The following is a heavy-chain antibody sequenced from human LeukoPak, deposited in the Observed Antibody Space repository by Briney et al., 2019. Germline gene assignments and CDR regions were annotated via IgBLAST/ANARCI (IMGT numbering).Heavy chain of an antibody. D-gene: IGHD3-16*01. CDR2: IYPGDSDT. J-gene: IGHJ5*02. CDR3: AIFDFLFGEIDNWFDP. Sequence: GESLKISCKGSGYNFTIYWIGWVRQMPGKGREWMGIIYPGDSDTRYSPSFQGQVTISVDKSISTAYLQWSSLKVSDTAIYYCAIFDFLFGEIDNWFDPWGQGTQVTVSS. CDR1: GYNFTIYW. V-gene: IGHV5-51*01.